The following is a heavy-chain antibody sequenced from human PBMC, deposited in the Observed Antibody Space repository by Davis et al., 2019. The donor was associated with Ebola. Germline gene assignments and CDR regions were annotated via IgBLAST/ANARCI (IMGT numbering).Heavy chain of an antibody. CDR1: GDSVSSGG. CDR2: TYYSSKWYN. D-gene: IGHD5-18*01. Sequence: PSETLSLTCAISGDSVSSGGWNWIRQSPSRGLEWLGRTYYSSKWYNDYAVSVKSRITINPDTSKNQFSLQLNSVTPEDTALYYCARGWLRAGMDVWGEGTTVTV. CDR3: ARGWLRAGMDV. J-gene: IGHJ6*02. V-gene: IGHV6-1*01.